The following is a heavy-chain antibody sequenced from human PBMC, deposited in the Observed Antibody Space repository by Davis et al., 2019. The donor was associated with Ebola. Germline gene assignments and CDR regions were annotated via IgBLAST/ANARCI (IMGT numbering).Heavy chain of an antibody. V-gene: IGHV4-39*01. CDR2: IYYIGST. D-gene: IGHD2-15*01. Sequence: SETLSLPCTVPGGPISSSSYYWGWIRQPPGKGLEWIGSIYYIGSTYYNPSLKSRVTISVDTSKNQFSLTQGSVTAADTAVYYCAGWSSWWRGWWFDPWGQGTLVTVSS. CDR1: GGPISSSSYY. CDR3: AGWSSWWRGWWFDP. J-gene: IGHJ5*02.